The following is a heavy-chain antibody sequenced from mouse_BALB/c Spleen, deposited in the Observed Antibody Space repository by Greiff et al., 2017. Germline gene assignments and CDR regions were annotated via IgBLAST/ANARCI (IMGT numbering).Heavy chain of an antibody. J-gene: IGHJ1*01. Sequence: VQVVESGPGLVAPSQSLSITCTVSGFSLTGYGVNWVRQPPGKGLEWLGMIWGDGSTDYNSALKSRLSISKDNSKSQVFLKMNSLQTDDTARYYCARVDYDSYWYFDVWGAGTTVTVSS. CDR3: ARVDYDSYWYFDV. CDR2: IWGDGST. V-gene: IGHV2-6-7*01. CDR1: GFSLTGYG. D-gene: IGHD2-4*01.